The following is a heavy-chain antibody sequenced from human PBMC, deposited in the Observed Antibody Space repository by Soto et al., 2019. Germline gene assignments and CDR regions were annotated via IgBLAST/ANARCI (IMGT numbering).Heavy chain of an antibody. J-gene: IGHJ6*02. CDR1: GFTFSSYG. D-gene: IGHD3-22*01. V-gene: IGHV3-30*03. CDR2: ISYDGSNK. Sequence: GGSLRLPCAASGFTFSSYGMHWVRQAPGKGLEWVAVISYDGSNKYYADSVKGRFTISRDNSKNTLYLQMNSLRAEDTAVYYCASDTYYYDSSGYWGYGMDVWGQGTTVTVSS. CDR3: ASDTYYYDSSGYWGYGMDV.